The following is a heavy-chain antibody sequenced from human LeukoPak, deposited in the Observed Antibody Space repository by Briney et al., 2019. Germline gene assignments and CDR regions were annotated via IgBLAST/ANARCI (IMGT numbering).Heavy chain of an antibody. D-gene: IGHD6-13*01. CDR1: GGAISSYY. J-gene: IGHJ4*02. V-gene: IGHV4-59*01. Sequence: SETLSLTCTVSGGAISSYYWSWIRQPPGKGLEWIGYIYYSGSTNYNPSLKSRVTISVDTSKNQFSLKLSSVTAADTAVYYCARGAYSSSWKVFDYWGQGTLVTVSS. CDR3: ARGAYSSSWKVFDY. CDR2: IYYSGST.